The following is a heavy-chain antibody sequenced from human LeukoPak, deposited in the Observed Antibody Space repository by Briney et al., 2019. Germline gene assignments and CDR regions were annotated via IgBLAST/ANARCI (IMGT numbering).Heavy chain of an antibody. V-gene: IGHV4-39*01. J-gene: IGHJ4*02. Sequence: SETLSVTCTVSGGSMSSSSYYWGWIRQSPGKGLEWVGSINYSGTTYYNPSLRSRVSISVDTSRTQFFLRLNSVSAADTAVYYCGRLFDSWGQGILVTVSS. D-gene: IGHD6-25*01. CDR2: INYSGTT. CDR3: GRLFDS. CDR1: GGSMSSSSYY.